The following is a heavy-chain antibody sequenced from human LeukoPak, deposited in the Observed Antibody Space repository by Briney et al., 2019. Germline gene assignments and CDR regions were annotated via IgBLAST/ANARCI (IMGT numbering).Heavy chain of an antibody. CDR3: ARDRVVNAAERFDY. Sequence: GGSLRLSCAASGFIFNTYSMNWVRQAPGKGLEWVPSISSSGSYIFYADSVKGRFTISRDNAKNSLYLQMNSLRAEDTAVYYCARDRVVNAAERFDYWGQGTLVTVSS. CDR2: ISSSGSYI. D-gene: IGHD3-3*01. V-gene: IGHV3-21*01. J-gene: IGHJ4*02. CDR1: GFIFNTYS.